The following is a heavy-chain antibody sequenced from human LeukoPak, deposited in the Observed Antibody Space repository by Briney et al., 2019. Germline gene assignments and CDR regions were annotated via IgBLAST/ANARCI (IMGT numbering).Heavy chain of an antibody. CDR3: AKDAYDFWSGYSLIDY. J-gene: IGHJ4*02. CDR1: GFTFSSYG. Sequence: PGRSLRLSCAASGFTFSSYGMHWVRQAPGKGLEWVAVISYDGSNKYYADSVKGRLTISRDNSKNTLYLQMNSLRAEDTAVYYCAKDAYDFWSGYSLIDYWGQGTLVTVSS. CDR2: ISYDGSNK. D-gene: IGHD3-3*01. V-gene: IGHV3-30*18.